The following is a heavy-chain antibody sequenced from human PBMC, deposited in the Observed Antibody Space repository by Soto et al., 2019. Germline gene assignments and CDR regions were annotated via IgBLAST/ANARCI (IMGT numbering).Heavy chain of an antibody. D-gene: IGHD2-21*02. CDR1: GGTFSSYA. V-gene: IGHV1-69*13. J-gene: IGHJ6*02. CDR3: ARDKRSRRRDSSRGMDV. Sequence: SVKVSCKASGGTFSSYAISWVRQAPGQGFEWMGGIIPIFGTANYAQKFQGRVTITADESTSTAYMELSSLRSEDTAVYYCARDKRSRRRDSSRGMDVWGPGTTVTVFS. CDR2: IIPIFGTA.